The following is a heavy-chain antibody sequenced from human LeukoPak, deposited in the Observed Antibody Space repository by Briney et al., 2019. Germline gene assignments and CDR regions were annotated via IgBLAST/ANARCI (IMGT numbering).Heavy chain of an antibody. V-gene: IGHV4-59*01. CDR1: GGSMSSYY. CDR2: IYYSGST. Sequence: SETLSLTCTVSGGSMSSYYWNWIRQTSGKGLEWIGYIYYSGSTKYNPSLKSRVTISVDTSKNQFSLKLSSVTAADTAVYYCASSNYYDSSGDGYWGQGTLVTVSS. J-gene: IGHJ4*02. D-gene: IGHD3-22*01. CDR3: ASSNYYDSSGDGY.